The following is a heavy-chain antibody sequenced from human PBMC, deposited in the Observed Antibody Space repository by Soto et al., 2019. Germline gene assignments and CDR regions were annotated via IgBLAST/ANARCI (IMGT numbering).Heavy chain of an antibody. J-gene: IGHJ4*02. CDR1: GGTFSSYT. Sequence: QVQLVQSGAEVKKPGSSVKVSCKASGGTFSSYTISWVRQAPGQGLEWMGRIIPILGIANYAQKFQGRVTLPVDISTXTAYMELSSLRSEDTAVYYCARDPGYCSGGSCYGHWGQGTLVTVSS. CDR2: IIPILGIA. V-gene: IGHV1-69*08. D-gene: IGHD2-15*01. CDR3: ARDPGYCSGGSCYGH.